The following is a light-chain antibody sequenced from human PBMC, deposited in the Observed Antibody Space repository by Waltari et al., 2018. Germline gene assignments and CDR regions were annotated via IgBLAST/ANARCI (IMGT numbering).Light chain of an antibody. V-gene: IGKV3-15*01. CDR1: QSISRN. CDR2: GAS. CDR3: QQYNNWRT. Sequence: EILMTQSPATLSVSPGERATLSCRGSQSISRNLAWYQQKPGQAPRLLIYGASTRATGIPARFSGSGSGTEFTLTISSLQSEDFAVYYCQQYNNWRTFGQGTKLEIK. J-gene: IGKJ2*01.